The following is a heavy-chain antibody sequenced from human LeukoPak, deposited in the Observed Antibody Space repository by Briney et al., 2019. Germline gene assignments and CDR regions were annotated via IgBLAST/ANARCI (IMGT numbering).Heavy chain of an antibody. CDR1: GFTFSNFW. J-gene: IGHJ4*02. D-gene: IGHD4-11*01. CDR2: IKDDGSAK. CDR3: ARDRNYPRDQFDY. Sequence: PGGSLRVSCTVSGFTFSNFWMSWVRQAPGKGLERVANIKDDGSAKFYLASVEGRFTISRDNAKSSLYLQMNSLRAEDTAVYFCARDRNYPRDQFDYWGQGTLVTVSS. V-gene: IGHV3-7*01.